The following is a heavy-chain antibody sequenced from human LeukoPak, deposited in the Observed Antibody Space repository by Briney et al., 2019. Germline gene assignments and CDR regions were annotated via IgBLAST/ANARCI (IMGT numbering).Heavy chain of an antibody. Sequence: APVKVSCKASGYTFTSYGISWVRQAPGQGLEWMGWISAYNGNTNYAQKLQGRVTMTTDTSTSTAYMELRSLRSDDTAVYYCARAGYSSSWWHYYYYYMDVWGKGTTVTVSS. CDR2: ISAYNGNT. J-gene: IGHJ6*03. CDR1: GYTFTSYG. D-gene: IGHD6-13*01. V-gene: IGHV1-18*01. CDR3: ARAGYSSSWWHYYYYYMDV.